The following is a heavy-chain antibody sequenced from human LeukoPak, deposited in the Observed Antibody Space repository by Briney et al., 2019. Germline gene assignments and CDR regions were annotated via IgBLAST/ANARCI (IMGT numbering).Heavy chain of an antibody. CDR1: GGSIRSSYYY. CDR3: ARGTSYYYYGMDV. Sequence: SETLSLTCTVSGGSIRSSYYYWGWIRQPPGKGLEWIGSIYDSGSTYYNPSLKSRVTISVDTSKNQFSLKLSSVTAADTAVYYCARGTSYYYYGMDVWGQGTTVTVSS. J-gene: IGHJ6*02. CDR2: IYDSGST. V-gene: IGHV4-39*07.